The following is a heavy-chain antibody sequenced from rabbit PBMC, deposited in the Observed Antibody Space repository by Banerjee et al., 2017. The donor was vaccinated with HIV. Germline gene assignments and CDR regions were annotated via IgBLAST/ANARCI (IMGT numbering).Heavy chain of an antibody. Sequence: QSLEESGGDLVKPGASLTLTCTASGFSFSSSYYMCWVRQAPGKGLEWIACIYAGSSGSTYYASWAKGRFTISKTSSTTVTLQMTSLTGADTATYFCASGSGGYAFDLWGPGTLVTVS. J-gene: IGHJ4*01. D-gene: IGHD1-1*01. CDR3: ASGSGGYAFDL. V-gene: IGHV1S40*01. CDR1: GFSFSSSYY. CDR2: IYAGSSGST.